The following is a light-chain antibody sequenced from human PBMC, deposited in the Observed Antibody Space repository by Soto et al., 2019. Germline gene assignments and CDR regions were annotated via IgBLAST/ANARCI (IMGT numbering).Light chain of an antibody. V-gene: IGLV1-44*01. J-gene: IGLJ3*02. CDR1: SSNIGRNT. CDR2: SNN. CDR3: AAWDDSLNGRGV. Sequence: QSVLTQPPSASGTPGQRVTISCSGSSSNIGRNTVNWYQQLPGTAPKLLIYSNNQRPSGVPDRFSGSKSGTSASLAISGLQSEDEADYYCAAWDDSLNGRGVFGGGTQLTVL.